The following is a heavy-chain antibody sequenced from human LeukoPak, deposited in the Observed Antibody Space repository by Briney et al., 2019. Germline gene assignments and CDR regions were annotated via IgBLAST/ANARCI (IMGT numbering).Heavy chain of an antibody. CDR3: AKATELWLLDY. J-gene: IGHJ4*02. CDR1: GFTFSNYG. V-gene: IGHV3-33*06. D-gene: IGHD5-18*01. Sequence: GGYLRLSCAASGFTFSNYGMHWVRQAPGKGLEWVAVIWYNGGNKYYADSVKGRFTISRDNSQTTLYLQMNSLRAEDTAVYYCAKATELWLLDYWGQGTLVTVSS. CDR2: IWYNGGNK.